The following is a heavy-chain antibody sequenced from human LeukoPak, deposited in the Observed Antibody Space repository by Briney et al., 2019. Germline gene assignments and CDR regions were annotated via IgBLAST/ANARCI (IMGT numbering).Heavy chain of an antibody. J-gene: IGHJ4*02. CDR2: GDYSGGT. CDR1: GDSFSSVTDY. V-gene: IGHV4-39*07. Sequence: SETLSLTCTVSGDSFSSVTDYWAWIRQPPGKGLEWIARGDYSGGTYYNPSLESRVAISTDMSKNQFSLKLTSVTGADTAVYYCAGERGEEYSSGWYKTNFFDNWGQGIRVTVSS. CDR3: AGERGEEYSSGWYKTNFFDN. D-gene: IGHD6-19*01.